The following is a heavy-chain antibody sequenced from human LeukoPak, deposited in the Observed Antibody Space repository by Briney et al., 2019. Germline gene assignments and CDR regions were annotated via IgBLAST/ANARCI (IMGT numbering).Heavy chain of an antibody. J-gene: IGHJ4*01. CDR1: GGSISSYY. CDR3: ARVIMIFGVVIGEFDY. D-gene: IGHD3-3*01. Sequence: PSETLSLTCTVSGGSISSYYWSWIRQPAGKGLEWIGRIYTSGSTNYNPSLKSRVTMSVDTSKNQFSLKLSSVTAADTAVYYCARVIMIFGVVIGEFDYWGHGTLVTVSS. V-gene: IGHV4-4*07. CDR2: IYTSGST.